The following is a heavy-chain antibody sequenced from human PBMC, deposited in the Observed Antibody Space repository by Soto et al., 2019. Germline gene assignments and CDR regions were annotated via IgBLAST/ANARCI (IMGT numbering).Heavy chain of an antibody. CDR1: GDSDSSNSAA. J-gene: IGHJ4*02. CDR3: ARVSTAKGGTWFDY. CDR2: TYYRSKWYN. V-gene: IGHV6-1*01. D-gene: IGHD5-18*01. Sequence: PSETLSLTCAISGDSDSSNSAAWNWIRQSPSRGLEWLGRTYYRSKWYNDYAVSVKSRITINPDTSKNQFSLQLNSVTPEDTAVYYCARVSTAKGGTWFDYWGQGTLVTVSS.